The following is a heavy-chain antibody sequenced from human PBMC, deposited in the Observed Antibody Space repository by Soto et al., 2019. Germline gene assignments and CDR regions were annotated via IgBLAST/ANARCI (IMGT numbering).Heavy chain of an antibody. Sequence: QVQLQESGPGLVKPSETLSLTCTVSGASISGYYWGWIRKSAGKVLERMGRIYATGTTDYNPSLKGRVMMSVDTSKKQFSLKLRSVTAADTAVYYCVRDGTKTLRDWFDPWGQGISVTVSS. D-gene: IGHD1-1*01. CDR3: VRDGTKTLRDWFDP. V-gene: IGHV4-4*07. J-gene: IGHJ5*02. CDR1: GASISGYY. CDR2: IYATGTT.